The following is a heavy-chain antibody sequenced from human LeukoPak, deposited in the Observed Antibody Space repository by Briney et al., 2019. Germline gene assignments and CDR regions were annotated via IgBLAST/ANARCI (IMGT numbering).Heavy chain of an antibody. D-gene: IGHD3-10*01. J-gene: IGHJ6*03. V-gene: IGHV4-59*01. CDR1: GGSISSYY. CDR3: ARAMNPTYYYGSGSPYYYYYMDV. CDR2: IYYSGST. Sequence: SETLSLTCTVTGGSISSYYWSWIRQPPGKGLEGIGYIYYSGSTNYNPSLKSRVTISVDTSKNQFSLKLSSVTAADTAVYYCARAMNPTYYYGSGSPYYYYYMDVWGKGTTVTISS.